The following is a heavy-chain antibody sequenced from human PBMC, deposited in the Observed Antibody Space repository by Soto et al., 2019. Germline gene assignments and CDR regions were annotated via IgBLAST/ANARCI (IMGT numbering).Heavy chain of an antibody. Sequence: QVQLVQSGAELKQPGASVKVSCKASGYTFSNYDINWLRQATGQGLEWMGWMNPRSGTRGYAQKFQGRGTMTRDTAIQTAYMDLTSLTLAATAVYYCARAPPVTDEKNDAFDFWGQGTMVSVS. V-gene: IGHV1-8*01. J-gene: IGHJ3*01. D-gene: IGHD2-21*02. CDR1: GYTFSNYD. CDR3: ARAPPVTDEKNDAFDF. CDR2: MNPRSGTR.